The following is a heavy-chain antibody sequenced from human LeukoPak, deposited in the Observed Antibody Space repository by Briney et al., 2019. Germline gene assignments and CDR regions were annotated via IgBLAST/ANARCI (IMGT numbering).Heavy chain of an antibody. Sequence: GGSLRLSCAASGFTFSHYWISWVRQAPGKGLEWVANIKPDGSEGYHVDSVKGRFTISRDNAKNSLFLQMNSLRADDTAVYYCARGTREPVWGQGTTVTVSS. D-gene: IGHD1-26*01. CDR3: ARGTREPV. V-gene: IGHV3-7*05. J-gene: IGHJ6*02. CDR2: IKPDGSEG. CDR1: GFTFSHYW.